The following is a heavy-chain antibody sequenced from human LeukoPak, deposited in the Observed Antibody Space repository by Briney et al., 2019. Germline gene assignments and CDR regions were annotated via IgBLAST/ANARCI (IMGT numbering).Heavy chain of an antibody. Sequence: SQTLTLTCTVSGHPISSGDYLWPSIRQPPARGLERNGYIYHNESTYYIRYVKIRDTISVDTSKNQFSLKLSSVTAADTAVYYCARANGVRGAVWFDPWGQGTLVTVSS. CDR1: GHPISSGDYL. CDR3: ARANGVRGAVWFDP. CDR2: IYHNEST. V-gene: IGHV4-30-2*01. D-gene: IGHD3-10*01. J-gene: IGHJ5*02.